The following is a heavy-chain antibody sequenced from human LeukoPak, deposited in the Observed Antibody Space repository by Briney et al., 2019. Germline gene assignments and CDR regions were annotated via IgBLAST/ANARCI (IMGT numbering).Heavy chain of an antibody. J-gene: IGHJ4*02. Sequence: GGSLRLSCAASGFTLGCYWMSWVRQATGRGLEWVANIQHEGNEKYYVDSVTGRFTISRDNAKNSLDLQMNSLRAEDTAVYYCARWATSFDLWGRGTLVTVSS. V-gene: IGHV3-7*01. CDR2: IQHEGNEK. D-gene: IGHD6-6*01. CDR1: GFTLGCYW. CDR3: ARWATSFDL.